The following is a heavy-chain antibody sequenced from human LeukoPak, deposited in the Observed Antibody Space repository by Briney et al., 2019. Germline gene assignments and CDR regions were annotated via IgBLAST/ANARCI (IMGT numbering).Heavy chain of an antibody. Sequence: SETLSLTCTVSGGSISSYYWSWIRQPPGKGLEWIGYIYYSGSTNYNPSLKSRVTISVDTSKNQFSLKLSSVTAADTAVYYCARARSLTVIDFDYWGQGTLVTVSS. CDR1: GGSISSYY. V-gene: IGHV4-59*12. D-gene: IGHD2-21*01. J-gene: IGHJ4*02. CDR3: ARARSLTVIDFDY. CDR2: IYYSGST.